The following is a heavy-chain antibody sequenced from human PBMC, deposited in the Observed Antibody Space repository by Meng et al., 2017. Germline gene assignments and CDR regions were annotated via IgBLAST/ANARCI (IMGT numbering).Heavy chain of an antibody. D-gene: IGHD2-15*01. Sequence: QGHLQESGPGLGRLSETLSLICTGSGGSVISGSYYWSWIRQPPGKGLEWIGYIYYSGSTNYNPSLKRRVTISVDTSKNQFSLKLSSVTAADTAVYYCARDCSGGSCYSIGVWGQGTLVTVSS. CDR3: ARDCSGGSCYSIGV. V-gene: IGHV4-61*01. J-gene: IGHJ4*02. CDR2: IYYSGST. CDR1: GGSVISGSYY.